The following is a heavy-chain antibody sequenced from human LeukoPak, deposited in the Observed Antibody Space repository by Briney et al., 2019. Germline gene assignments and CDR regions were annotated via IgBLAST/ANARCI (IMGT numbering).Heavy chain of an antibody. D-gene: IGHD2-2*01. CDR3: ASDIVVVPAAMGGNWFDP. CDR1: GFTFSSFS. Sequence: GGSLRLFCTASGFTFSSFSMHLCRQAPGKVLDLGSSLRSSSSYIYYADSVKGRFTISRDNAKNSLYLQMNSLRAEDTAVYYCASDIVVVPAAMGGNWFDPWGQGTLVTVSS. CDR2: LRSSSSYI. V-gene: IGHV3-21*01. J-gene: IGHJ5*02.